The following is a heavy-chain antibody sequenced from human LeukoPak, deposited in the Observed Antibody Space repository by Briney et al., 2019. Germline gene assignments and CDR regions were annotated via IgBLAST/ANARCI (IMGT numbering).Heavy chain of an antibody. CDR1: GFSFSGHW. D-gene: IGHD6-6*01. Sequence: GRSLRLSCAASGFSFSGHWMHWARQLPGKGLVWVSRISPTGSTTSYADSVKGRFTVSRDNAKNTLYLQVNNLRAEDTAVYYCARGPNSNWSGLDFWGQGTLLTVSS. V-gene: IGHV3-74*01. CDR2: ISPTGSTT. CDR3: ARGPNSNWSGLDF. J-gene: IGHJ4*02.